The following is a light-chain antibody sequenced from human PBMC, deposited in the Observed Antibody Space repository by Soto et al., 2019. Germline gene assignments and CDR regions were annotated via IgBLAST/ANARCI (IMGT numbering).Light chain of an antibody. CDR2: EVS. V-gene: IGLV2-14*01. CDR3: SSYRTSISYSSSSSLIV. J-gene: IGLJ2*01. CDR1: TSDVGLYNY. Sequence: QSALTQPASVSGSPGQSITISCTGTTSDVGLYNYVSWYQQHPGKAPKLMISEVSNRPSGVSNRFSGSKSGNTASLTISGLQAEDEADYYCSSYRTSISYSSSSSLIVFGGGTKVTVL.